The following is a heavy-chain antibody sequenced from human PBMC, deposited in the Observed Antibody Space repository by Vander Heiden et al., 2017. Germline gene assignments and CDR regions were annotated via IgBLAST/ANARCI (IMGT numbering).Heavy chain of an antibody. D-gene: IGHD3-10*01. CDR2: IYYSGST. Sequence: QVQLQESGPGLVKPSQTLSLACTVSGGSISSGGYYWSWIRQHPGKGLEWIGYIYYSGSTYYNPSLKSRVTISVDTSKNQFSLKLSSVTAADTAVHYCARDHITMGRESARAFDIWGQGTMVTVSS. CDR1: GGSISSGGYY. CDR3: ARDHITMGRESARAFDI. V-gene: IGHV4-31*03. J-gene: IGHJ3*02.